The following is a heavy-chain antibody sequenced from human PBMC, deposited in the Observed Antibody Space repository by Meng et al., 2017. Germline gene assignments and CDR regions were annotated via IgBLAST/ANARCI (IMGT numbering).Heavy chain of an antibody. D-gene: IGHD3-16*02. CDR1: GYSFTSYW. J-gene: IGHJ3*02. CDR3: ARRRSYVWGSYRYFAFDI. Sequence: GGSLRLSCKGSGYSFTSYWIGWVRQMPGKGLEWMGILYPGDSDTRYSPSFQGQVTISADKSISTAYLQWSSLKASDTAMYYCARRRSYVWGSYRYFAFDIWGQGTMVTVSS. CDR2: LYPGDSDT. V-gene: IGHV5-51*01.